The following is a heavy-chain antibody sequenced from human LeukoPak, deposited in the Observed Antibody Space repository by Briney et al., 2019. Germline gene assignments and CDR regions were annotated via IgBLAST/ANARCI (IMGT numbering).Heavy chain of an antibody. Sequence: SETLSLTCTVSGDSISNYYWNWIRQPAGQGLEWIGRIYSSGSTNYNPSLKTRLTMSVDTSKNQFSLKLSSVTAADTAVYYCSRETFYYGSGSYYNPLDSWGQGTLVTVSS. J-gene: IGHJ4*02. CDR3: SRETFYYGSGSYYNPLDS. CDR2: IYSSGST. D-gene: IGHD3-10*01. CDR1: GDSISNYY. V-gene: IGHV4-4*07.